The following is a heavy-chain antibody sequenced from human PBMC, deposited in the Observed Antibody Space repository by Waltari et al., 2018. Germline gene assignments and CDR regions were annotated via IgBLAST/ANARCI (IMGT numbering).Heavy chain of an antibody. CDR2: ISSSSSNR. V-gene: IGHV3-21*01. Sequence: EVQLVESGGGLVKPGGSLRLSCAASGFTFSSYSMNWVRQAPGKVLEWVSSISSSSSNRYYADSGKGRFTSSRDNAKNALYLQMNSLRAEDTAVYYCARDRGSYPLPDYWGQGTLVTVSS. J-gene: IGHJ4*02. D-gene: IGHD1-26*01. CDR1: GFTFSSYS. CDR3: ARDRGSYPLPDY.